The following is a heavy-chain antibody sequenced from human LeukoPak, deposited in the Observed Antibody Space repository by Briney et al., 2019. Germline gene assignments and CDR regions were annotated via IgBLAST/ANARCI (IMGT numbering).Heavy chain of an antibody. V-gene: IGHV4-34*01. CDR2: IRHDGST. J-gene: IGHJ4*02. D-gene: IGHD3-10*01. CDR1: GDTFNDQY. Sequence: SETLSLTCAVFGDTFNDQYWSWIRQPPGKALEWLGEIRHDGSTNYHPSFKSRLTTSVDTSRNQFSLHLRSVTAADTAVYYCGRGEVRGVIDHWGQGTLVTVSS. CDR3: GRGEVRGVIDH.